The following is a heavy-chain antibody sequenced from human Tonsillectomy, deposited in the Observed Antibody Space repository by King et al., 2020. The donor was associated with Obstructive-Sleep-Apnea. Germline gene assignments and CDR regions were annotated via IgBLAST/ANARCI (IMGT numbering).Heavy chain of an antibody. J-gene: IGHJ5*02. V-gene: IGHV3-11*01. CDR3: ARDGLGLFDP. D-gene: IGHD3-10*01. CDR2: ISGSGSAI. Sequence: GGAGGGGGKPGGSLRLSCAASGFTFSDYYMSGIRQAPGKGLEWVSFISGSGSAIYYTDSVKDRFTISRDNARNSLYLQMTILRAEDTAVYDCARDGLGLFDPWGQGTLVPVPS. CDR1: GFTFSDYY.